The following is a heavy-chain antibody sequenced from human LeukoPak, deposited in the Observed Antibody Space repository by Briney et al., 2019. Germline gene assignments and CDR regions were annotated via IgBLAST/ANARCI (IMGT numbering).Heavy chain of an antibody. J-gene: IGHJ4*02. CDR3: ATRTILDY. CDR1: GFTFSSYE. Sequence: GGSLRLSCAASGFTFSSYEMNWVRQAPGKGLEWVSYISSGSTIYYADSVKGLFTISRDNAKNSLYLQMNSLRAEDTALYYCATRTILDYWGQGTLVTVSS. V-gene: IGHV3-48*03. CDR2: ISSGSTI. D-gene: IGHD1-1*01.